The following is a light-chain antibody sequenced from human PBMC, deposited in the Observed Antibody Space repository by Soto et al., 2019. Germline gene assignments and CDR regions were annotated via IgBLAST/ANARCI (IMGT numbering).Light chain of an antibody. J-gene: IGKJ5*01. CDR3: QQYGSSPIT. V-gene: IGKV3-20*01. CDR1: QRVRSTY. CDR2: GAS. Sequence: EIVLTQSPGTLSLSPGERATLSCRASQRVRSTYLSWYQQKPGQAPRLLIYGASSRATGIPDRFSGSGSGTDFTLTISRLEPEDFAVYYCQQYGSSPITFGQGTRLEIK.